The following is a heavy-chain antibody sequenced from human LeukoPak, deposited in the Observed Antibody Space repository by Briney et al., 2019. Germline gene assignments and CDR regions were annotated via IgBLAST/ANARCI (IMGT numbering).Heavy chain of an antibody. D-gene: IGHD3-16*02. Sequence: GASVKVSCKASGYTFTGYYMHWVRQAPGQGLEWMGWINPNSGGTNYAQKFQGRVTMTRDTYISTAYMELSRLRSDDTAVYYCARPTWGSYRYDRGNWFDPWGQGNLVTVSS. CDR3: ARPTWGSYRYDRGNWFDP. CDR1: GYTFTGYY. CDR2: INPNSGGT. V-gene: IGHV1-2*02. J-gene: IGHJ5*02.